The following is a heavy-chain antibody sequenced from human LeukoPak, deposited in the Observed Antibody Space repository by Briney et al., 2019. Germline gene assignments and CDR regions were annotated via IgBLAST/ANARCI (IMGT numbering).Heavy chain of an antibody. CDR2: MNPNSGNT. CDR3: ARGSSIVVVVAANPGLDY. Sequence: ASVKVSCKASGYTFTSYDINWVRQATGQGLEWMGWMNPNSGNTGYAQKFQGRVTMTRNTSISTAYMELSSLRSEDTAVYYCARGSSIVVVVAANPGLDYWGLGTLVTVSS. D-gene: IGHD2-15*01. V-gene: IGHV1-8*01. CDR1: GYTFTSYD. J-gene: IGHJ4*02.